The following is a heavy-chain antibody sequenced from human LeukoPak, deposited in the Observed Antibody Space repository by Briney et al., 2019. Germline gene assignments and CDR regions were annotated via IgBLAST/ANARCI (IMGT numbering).Heavy chain of an antibody. CDR3: ARVGYYYYYGMDV. CDR2: IYYSGST. Sequence: KSSETLSLTCAVYGGSFSGYYWSWIRQPPGKGLEWIGYIYYSGSTNYNPSLKSRVTISVDTSKNQFSLKLSSVTAADTAVYYCARVGYYYYYGMDVWGQGTTVTVSS. V-gene: IGHV4-59*01. J-gene: IGHJ6*02. CDR1: GGSFSGYY.